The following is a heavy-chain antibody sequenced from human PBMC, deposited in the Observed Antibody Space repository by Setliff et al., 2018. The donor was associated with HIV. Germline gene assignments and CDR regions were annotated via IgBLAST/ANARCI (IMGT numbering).Heavy chain of an antibody. CDR1: GFIFSRFG. D-gene: IGHD5-12*01. J-gene: IGHJ4*02. CDR2: IWYDGTNK. V-gene: IGHV3-33*03. CDR3: ATSPLRPYSAYLWASDYFEF. Sequence: PGGSLRLSCSTSGFIFSRFGFHWVRQAPGKGLEWVAVIWYDGTNKYYADSVKGRFTISRDDFKNTVYLQMSNLTPEDTAVYFCATSPLRPYSAYLWASDYFEFWGQGVLVTVSS.